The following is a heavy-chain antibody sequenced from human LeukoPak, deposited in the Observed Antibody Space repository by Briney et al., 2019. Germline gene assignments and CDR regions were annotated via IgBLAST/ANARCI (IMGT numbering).Heavy chain of an antibody. CDR2: INPSGGST. CDR3: ARSRAQVDAFDI. D-gene: IGHD3-10*01. V-gene: IGHV1-46*01. Sequence: ASVKVSCKASGYTFTSYYMHWVRQAPGQGLEWMGIINPSGGSTSYAQKFQGRVTMARDTSTSTVYMELSSLRSEDTAVYYCARSRAQVDAFDIWGQGTMVTVSS. CDR1: GYTFTSYY. J-gene: IGHJ3*02.